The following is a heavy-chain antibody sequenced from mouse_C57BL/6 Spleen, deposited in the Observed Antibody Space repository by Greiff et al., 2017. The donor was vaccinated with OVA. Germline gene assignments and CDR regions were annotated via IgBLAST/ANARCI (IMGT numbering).Heavy chain of an antibody. CDR1: GFTFSDYY. J-gene: IGHJ4*01. D-gene: IGHD1-1*01. Sequence: EVKLVESEGGLVQPGSSMKLSCTASGFTFSDYYMAWVRQVPEKGLEWVANINYDGSSTYYLDSLKSRFIISRDNAKNILYLQMSSLKSEDTATYYCARDRHGSSYGGAMDYWGQGTSVTVSS. CDR3: ARDRHGSSYGGAMDY. V-gene: IGHV5-16*01. CDR2: INYDGSST.